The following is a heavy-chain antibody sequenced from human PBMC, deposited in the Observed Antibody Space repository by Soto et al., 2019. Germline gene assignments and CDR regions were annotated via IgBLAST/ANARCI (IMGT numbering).Heavy chain of an antibody. CDR1: AFTFHNYA. V-gene: IGHV3-23*01. CDR2: IGGSGRTT. D-gene: IGHD3-22*01. Sequence: GGSLRLSCAASAFTFHNYAMSWVRQAPGKGLEWVSGIGGSGRTTYYADSVKGRFTISRDNSNNTLFLQMNSLRAEDTAVYYCAKSRYSDSSGDFYDYWGQGTLVTVS. J-gene: IGHJ4*02. CDR3: AKSRYSDSSGDFYDY.